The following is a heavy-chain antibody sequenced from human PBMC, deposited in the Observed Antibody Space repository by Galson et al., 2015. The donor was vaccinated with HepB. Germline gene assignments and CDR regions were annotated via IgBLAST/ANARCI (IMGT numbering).Heavy chain of an antibody. CDR3: ARGGAYYDFWSGRTERNNWFDP. CDR2: IYYGRNT. J-gene: IGHJ5*02. Sequence: TLSLTCTVSGASVSGGGFYWSWIRQHPGKGPAWIGSIYYGRNTYYNPSLKSRLSMSIDTSKNQVSLNLSSVTAADTALYYCARGGAYYDFWSGRTERNNWFDPWGQGSLVTVSS. D-gene: IGHD3-3*01. CDR1: GASVSGGGFY. V-gene: IGHV4-31*03.